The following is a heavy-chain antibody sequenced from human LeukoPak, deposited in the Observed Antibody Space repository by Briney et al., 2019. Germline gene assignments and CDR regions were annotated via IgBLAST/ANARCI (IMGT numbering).Heavy chain of an antibody. CDR3: ARGYCSSATCRHFDY. J-gene: IGHJ4*02. CDR1: GYAFTNYA. Sequence: ASVKVSCKASGYAFTNYAISWVRQAPGQGLEWMGWISVYNGNTNYAQKLQGRVTMTADTSTTTAYMELRSLRSDDTAVYYCARGYCSSATCRHFDYWGQGTLVSVSS. V-gene: IGHV1-18*01. D-gene: IGHD2-2*01. CDR2: ISVYNGNT.